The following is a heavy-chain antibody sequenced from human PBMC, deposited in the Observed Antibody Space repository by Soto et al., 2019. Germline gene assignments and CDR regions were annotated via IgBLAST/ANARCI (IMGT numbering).Heavy chain of an antibody. CDR3: ARSYSSGWEFDY. J-gene: IGHJ4*02. CDR2: ISGTGRTI. Sequence: GGSLRLSCRASGFTFSNYYMSWIRQAPGKGLEWVSYISGTGRTIYYADSVKGRFTVSRDNAQNSLSLKLNSLRVEDTAVYYCARSYSSGWEFDYWGQGTQVTVSS. D-gene: IGHD6-19*01. V-gene: IGHV3-11*01. CDR1: GFTFSNYY.